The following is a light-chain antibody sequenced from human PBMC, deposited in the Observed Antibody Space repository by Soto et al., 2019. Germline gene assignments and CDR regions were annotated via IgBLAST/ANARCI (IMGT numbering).Light chain of an antibody. CDR1: SSDVGGYKF. J-gene: IGLJ3*02. Sequence: QSVLTQPASVSASPGQSITISGTGTSSDVGGYKFVSWYQHHPGKAPKLMIYEVNKRPSGVSNRFSGSKSGNTASLTISGLKPEDEADYYCLSYTSANTRVFGGGTKLTVL. V-gene: IGLV2-14*01. CDR3: LSYTSANTRV. CDR2: EVN.